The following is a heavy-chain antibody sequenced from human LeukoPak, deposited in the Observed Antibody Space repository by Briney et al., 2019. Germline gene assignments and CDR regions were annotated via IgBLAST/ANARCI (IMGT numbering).Heavy chain of an antibody. J-gene: IGHJ3*02. CDR3: ARPEQWLESAFDI. CDR2: IYPGDSDT. CDR1: GYSFTSYW. D-gene: IGHD6-19*01. V-gene: IGHV5-51*01. Sequence: GESLKISCKGSGYSFTSYWIGWVRQMPGKGLEWMGIIYPGDSDTRYSPSFQGHVTISADKSISTAYLQWSSLKASDTAMYYCARPEQWLESAFDIWGQGTMVTVSS.